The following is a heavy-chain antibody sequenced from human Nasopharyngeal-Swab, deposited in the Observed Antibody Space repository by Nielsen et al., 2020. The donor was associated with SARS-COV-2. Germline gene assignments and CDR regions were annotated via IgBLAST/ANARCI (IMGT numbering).Heavy chain of an antibody. J-gene: IGHJ6*02. V-gene: IGHV3-11*04. CDR3: ARDWIHDYGDYGHYYYGMDV. D-gene: IGHD4-17*01. CDR2: ISSSGTTV. Sequence: GESLKISCASSVFAFSAYYMSWIRQAPGQGLEWVSYISSSGTTVYYADSVKGRFTISRDNAKNSLYLQMNSLRAEDTAVYYCARDWIHDYGDYGHYYYGMDVWGQGTTVTVSS. CDR1: VFAFSAYY.